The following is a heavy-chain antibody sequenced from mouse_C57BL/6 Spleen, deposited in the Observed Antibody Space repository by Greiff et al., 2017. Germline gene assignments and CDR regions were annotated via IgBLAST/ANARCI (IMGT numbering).Heavy chain of an antibody. J-gene: IGHJ1*03. CDR1: GYTFTDYY. CDR2: INPNNGGT. V-gene: IGHV1-26*01. Sequence: EVQLQQSGPELVKPGASVKISCKASGYTFTDYYMNWVQQSPGKSLEWIGDINPNNGGTSYNQKFKGKATLTVDKSSSTAYMELRSLTSEDSAVYYCARWGSSYYWYFDVWGTGTTVTVSS. CDR3: ARWGSSYYWYFDV. D-gene: IGHD1-1*01.